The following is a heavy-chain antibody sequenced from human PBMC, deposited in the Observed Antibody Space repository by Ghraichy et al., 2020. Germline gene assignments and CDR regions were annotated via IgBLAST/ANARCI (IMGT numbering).Heavy chain of an antibody. J-gene: IGHJ4*02. D-gene: IGHD3-3*01. Sequence: GSLRLSCAVYGGSFSGYHWSWIRQAPGKGLEWIGEINHSGSTKYNPSLKSRVTISVDTSKNQFSLKLSSVTAADTAVYYCARSIAPHITIFEIVIARREYFDYWGQGTLVTVSS. CDR3: ARSIAPHITIFEIVIARREYFDY. V-gene: IGHV4-34*01. CDR1: GGSFSGYH. CDR2: INHSGST.